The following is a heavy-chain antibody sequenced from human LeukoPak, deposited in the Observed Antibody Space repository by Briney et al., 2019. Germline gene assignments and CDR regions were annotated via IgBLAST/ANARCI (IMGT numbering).Heavy chain of an antibody. J-gene: IGHJ4*02. D-gene: IGHD4-23*01. CDR3: ARDRGTVVTLEYFDY. CDR2: INPSSGGT. Sequence: LVASVKVSCKASGYTFTDYYMHWVRQAPGQGLEWMGWINPSSGGTNYAQKFQGRVTVTRDTSISTAYMDLRSLRSDDTAVYYCARDRGTVVTLEYFDYWGQGTLVTVSS. V-gene: IGHV1-2*03. CDR1: GYTFTDYY.